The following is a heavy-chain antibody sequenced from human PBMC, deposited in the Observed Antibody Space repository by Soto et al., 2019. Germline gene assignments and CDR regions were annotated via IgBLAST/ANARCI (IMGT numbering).Heavy chain of an antibody. D-gene: IGHD3-9*01. CDR2: IYYSGST. J-gene: IGHJ6*02. CDR1: GGSISSYY. V-gene: IGHV4-59*01. Sequence: QVQLQESGPGLVKPSETLSLTCTVSGGSISSYYWSWIRQPPGKGLEWIGYIYYSGSTNYNPSLKSRVTISVDTSKSQFSLKLSSVTAADTAVYYCASFSEYYDILTGYYRDGMDVWGQGTTVTVSS. CDR3: ASFSEYYDILTGYYRDGMDV.